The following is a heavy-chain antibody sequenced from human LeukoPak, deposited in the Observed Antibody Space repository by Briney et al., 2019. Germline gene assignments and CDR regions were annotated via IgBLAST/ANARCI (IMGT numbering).Heavy chain of an antibody. CDR1: GFTFSSYG. CDR3: AKDSRRAGMFDY. CDR2: ISGSGGST. Sequence: PGGSLRLSCAASGFTFSSYGMSWVRQAPGKGLEWVSAISGSGGSTYYADSVKGRFTISRDNSKNTLYLQMNSLRAEDTAVYYCAKDSRRAGMFDYWGQGTLVTVSS. D-gene: IGHD6-13*01. J-gene: IGHJ4*02. V-gene: IGHV3-23*01.